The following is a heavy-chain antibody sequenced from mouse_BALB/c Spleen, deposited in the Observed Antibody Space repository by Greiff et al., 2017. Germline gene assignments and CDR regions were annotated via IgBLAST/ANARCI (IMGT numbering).Heavy chain of an antibody. CDR2: IDPSDSET. D-gene: IGHD6-1*01. CDR1: GYTFTSYW. Sequence: VQLQQPGAELVKPGAPVKLSCKASGYTFTSYWMNWVKQRPGRGLEWIGRIDPSDSETHYNQKFKDKATLTVDKSSSTAYIQLSSLTSEDSAVYYCARWANHDAMDYWGQGTSVTVSS. V-gene: IGHV1-69*02. CDR3: ARWANHDAMDY. J-gene: IGHJ4*01.